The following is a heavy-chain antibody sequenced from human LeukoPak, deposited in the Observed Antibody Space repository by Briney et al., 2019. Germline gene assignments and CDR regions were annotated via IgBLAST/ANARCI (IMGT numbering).Heavy chain of an antibody. D-gene: IGHD5-12*01. CDR1: GGSISSGSYY. CDR3: ARDDPYSGYSFDY. J-gene: IGHJ4*02. Sequence: PSETLSLTCTVSGGSISSGSYYWSWNRQPAGKGLEWIGRIYTSGSTNYNPSLKSRVTISVDTSKNQFSLKLSSVTAADTAVYYCARDDPYSGYSFDYWGQGTLVTVSS. CDR2: IYTSGST. V-gene: IGHV4-61*02.